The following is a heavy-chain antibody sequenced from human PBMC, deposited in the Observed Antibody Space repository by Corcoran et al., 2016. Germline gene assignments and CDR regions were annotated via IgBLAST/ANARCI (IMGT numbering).Heavy chain of an antibody. CDR3: ARMVGYGSGSYWDY. D-gene: IGHD3-10*01. V-gene: IGHV1-18*01. Sequence: QVQLVQSGAEVKKPGASVRVSCKASGYSFTSYGITWVRQAPGQGLEWMGWINAYNGNTNYGQNLKGRVTMTTDTSTSTAYMELRSLRSDDTAMYYCARMVGYGSGSYWDYWGQGTLVTVSS. CDR1: GYSFTSYG. J-gene: IGHJ4*02. CDR2: INAYNGNT.